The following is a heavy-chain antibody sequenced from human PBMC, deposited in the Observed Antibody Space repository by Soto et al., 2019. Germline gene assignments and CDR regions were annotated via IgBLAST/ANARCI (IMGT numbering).Heavy chain of an antibody. CDR1: GFTFSSYG. V-gene: IGHV3-33*01. CDR3: ARGTEGYSSSWYPGY. D-gene: IGHD6-13*01. J-gene: IGHJ4*02. Sequence: GGSLSLSCAASGFTFSSYGMHWVRQAPGKGLEWVAVIWYDGSNKYYADSVKGRFTISRDNSKNTLYLQMNSLRAEDTAVYYCARGTEGYSSSWYPGYWGQGTLVTVSS. CDR2: IWYDGSNK.